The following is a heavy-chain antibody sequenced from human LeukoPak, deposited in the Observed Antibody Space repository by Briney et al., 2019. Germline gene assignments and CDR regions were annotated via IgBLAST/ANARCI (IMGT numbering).Heavy chain of an antibody. CDR3: AVNYVYGDHAHRNPGAYYYMDV. Sequence: GASVKVSCKASGYTFTGYHMHWVRQAPGQGLEWMGWINPNSGDTNYAQKFQGRVTMTRDTAISTAYMELSWLRSDDTAVYCCAVNYVYGDHAHRNPGAYYYMDVWGKGTTVTVSS. CDR1: GYTFTGYH. CDR2: INPNSGDT. J-gene: IGHJ6*03. V-gene: IGHV1-2*02. D-gene: IGHD4/OR15-4a*01.